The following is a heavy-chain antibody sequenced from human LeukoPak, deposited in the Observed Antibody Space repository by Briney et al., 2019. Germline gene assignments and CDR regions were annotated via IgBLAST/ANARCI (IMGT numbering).Heavy chain of an antibody. Sequence: GGSLRLSCAASGFTLSTYWMTWVRQAPRKGLEWAAAIKSDGSETYYLDSVKGRFTISRDNAKNSVYLQMSSLRAGDTAVYYCARTTYGDYWGQGTVVTVSS. CDR3: ARTTYGDY. J-gene: IGHJ4*02. CDR2: IKSDGSET. D-gene: IGHD1-1*01. CDR1: GFTLSTYW. V-gene: IGHV3-7*02.